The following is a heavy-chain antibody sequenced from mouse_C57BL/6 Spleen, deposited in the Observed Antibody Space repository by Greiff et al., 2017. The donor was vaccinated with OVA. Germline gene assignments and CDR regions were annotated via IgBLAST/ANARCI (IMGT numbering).Heavy chain of an antibody. CDR1: GYTFTSYW. V-gene: IGHV1-50*01. J-gene: IGHJ2*01. Sequence: QVQLKQPGAELVKPGASVKLSCKASGYTFTSYWMQWVKQRPGQGLEWIGEIDPSDSYTNYNQKFKGKATLTVDTSSSTAYMQLSSLTSEDSAVYYCARSKRDFDYWGQGTTLTVSS. CDR3: ARSKRDFDY. CDR2: IDPSDSYT.